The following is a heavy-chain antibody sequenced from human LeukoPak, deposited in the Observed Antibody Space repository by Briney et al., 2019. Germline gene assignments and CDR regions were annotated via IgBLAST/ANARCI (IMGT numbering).Heavy chain of an antibody. V-gene: IGHV4-39*01. CDR1: GGSISSSSYY. Sequence: SETLSLTCTVSGGSISSSSYYWGWIRQPPGQGLEWIGSIYYSGSTYYNPSLKSRVTISVDTSKNQFSLKLSSVTAADTAVYYCARPSKSTIFGVVIIRWGQGTLVTVSS. CDR2: IYYSGST. CDR3: ARPSKSTIFGVVIIR. J-gene: IGHJ4*02. D-gene: IGHD3-3*01.